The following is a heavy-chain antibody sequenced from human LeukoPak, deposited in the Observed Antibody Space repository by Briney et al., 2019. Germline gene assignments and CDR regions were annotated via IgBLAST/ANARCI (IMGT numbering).Heavy chain of an antibody. Sequence: GGSLRLSCAASGIASSTYAMSWVRQAPGKGLEWVSVVSESGEITHYADSVKGRFTISRDNSKNTVYLQMNSLRAEDSAVYYCAKDTAQGYTYGTIEQDYWGQGTRVTVSS. CDR1: GIASSTYA. CDR2: VSESGEIT. V-gene: IGHV3-23*01. D-gene: IGHD5-18*01. CDR3: AKDTAQGYTYGTIEQDY. J-gene: IGHJ4*02.